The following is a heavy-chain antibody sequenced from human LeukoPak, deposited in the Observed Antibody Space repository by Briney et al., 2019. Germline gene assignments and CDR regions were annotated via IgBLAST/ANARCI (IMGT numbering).Heavy chain of an antibody. CDR1: GFTFSRYN. D-gene: IGHD3-3*01. CDR3: ARDQGEYYDFWSGYYNNWFDP. Sequence: GGSLRLSCAASGFTFSRYNMNWVPQAPGKGLEWVSSISSGSSYIYYADSVKGRFTISRDNAKNSLYLQMNSLRAEDTAVYYCARDQGEYYDFWSGYYNNWFDPWGQGTLVTVSS. V-gene: IGHV3-21*01. J-gene: IGHJ5*02. CDR2: ISSGSSYI.